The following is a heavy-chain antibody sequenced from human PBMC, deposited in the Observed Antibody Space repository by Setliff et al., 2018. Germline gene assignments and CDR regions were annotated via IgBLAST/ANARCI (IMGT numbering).Heavy chain of an antibody. CDR3: ARDSNNWNDRVY. J-gene: IGHJ4*01. CDR2: FNWNGGST. CDR1: GFTFDDYG. Sequence: GGSLRLSCAASGFTFDDYGTSWVRQAPGKGLEWVSGFNWNGGSTGYVDSVKGRFTISRDNAENSLTLQMNSLRVEDTAVYDCARDSNNWNDRVYWGHGTLVTVSS. V-gene: IGHV3-20*01. D-gene: IGHD1-20*01.